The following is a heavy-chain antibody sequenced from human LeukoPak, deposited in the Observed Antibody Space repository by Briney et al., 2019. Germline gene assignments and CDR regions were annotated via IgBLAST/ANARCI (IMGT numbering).Heavy chain of an antibody. Sequence: GGSLKLSCAASGFTFSGFAIHWARQASGKGLEWIGHIRSKPNSYATAYAESVKGRFTISRVDSKNTAYLQMNSLKIEDTAVYYCIRPLGAAAGTYFDPWGQGTLVTVSS. J-gene: IGHJ5*02. CDR2: IRSKPNSYAT. V-gene: IGHV3-73*01. CDR3: IRPLGAAAGTYFDP. D-gene: IGHD6-13*01. CDR1: GFTFSGFA.